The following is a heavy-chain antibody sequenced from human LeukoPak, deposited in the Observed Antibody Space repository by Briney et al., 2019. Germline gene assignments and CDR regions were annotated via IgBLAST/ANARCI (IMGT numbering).Heavy chain of an antibody. D-gene: IGHD5-12*01. CDR2: IRYDGSNK. J-gene: IGHJ4*02. CDR3: ARDCGGYDYGEKYYFDY. Sequence: GGSLRLSCAASGFTFSSYGMHWVRQAPGKGLEWVAFIRYDGSNKYYADSVKGRFTISRDNSKNTLYLQMNSLRAEDTAVYYCARDCGGYDYGEKYYFDYWGQGTLVTVSS. CDR1: GFTFSSYG. V-gene: IGHV3-30*02.